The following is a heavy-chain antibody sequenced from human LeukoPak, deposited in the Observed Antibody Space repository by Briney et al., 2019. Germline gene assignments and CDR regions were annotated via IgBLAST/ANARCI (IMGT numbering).Heavy chain of an antibody. D-gene: IGHD3-16*01. CDR3: VKTMVTFGGIIRADAFDI. Sequence: GGSLRLSCSASGFTFNMYSMHWVRQAPGKGLEYLSGINNNGGTTNYADSVKGRFTISRDNFNNTLYLQMSSLRAEDTAVYYCVKTMVTFGGIIRADAFDIWGRGTMVTVS. V-gene: IGHV3-64D*06. CDR1: GFTFNMYS. CDR2: INNNGGTT. J-gene: IGHJ3*02.